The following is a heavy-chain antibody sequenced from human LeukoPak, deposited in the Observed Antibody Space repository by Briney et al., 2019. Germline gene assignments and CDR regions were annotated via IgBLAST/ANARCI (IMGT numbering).Heavy chain of an antibody. CDR3: ARVIGYSSSWYPDY. J-gene: IGHJ4*02. CDR2: IYYSGGT. D-gene: IGHD6-13*01. V-gene: IGHV4-59*01. CDR1: GGSFSSYY. Sequence: SETLSLTCAVYGGSFSSYYWSWIRQPPGKGLEWIGYIYYSGGTNYNPSLKSRVTISVDTSKNQFSLKLSSVTAADTAVYYCARVIGYSSSWYPDYWGQGTLVTVSS.